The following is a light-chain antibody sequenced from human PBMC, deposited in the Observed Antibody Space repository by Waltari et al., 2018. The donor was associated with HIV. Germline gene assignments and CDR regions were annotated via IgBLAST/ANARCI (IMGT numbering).Light chain of an antibody. CDR2: EVS. J-gene: IGLJ1*01. V-gene: IGLV2-14*01. CDR3: NSETSAGTYV. CDR1: NSDIGNHKY. Sequence: QSALTQPPSVSGSPGQSVTISCAGTNSDIGNHKYVSWFQHHPGKAPKLIIYEVSNRPSGVSDRFSGSKSGNTASLTISGLQVEDEAEYYCNSETSAGTYVFGTGTKVTVL.